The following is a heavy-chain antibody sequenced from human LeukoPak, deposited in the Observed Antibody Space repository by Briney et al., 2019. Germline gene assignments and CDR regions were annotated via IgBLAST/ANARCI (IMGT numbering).Heavy chain of an antibody. CDR2: IIPILGIA. V-gene: IGHV1-69*04. J-gene: IGHJ4*02. CDR1: GGTFSSYA. Sequence: GASVKVSCKASGGTFSSYAFSWVRQAPGQGLEWMGRIIPILGIANYAQKFQGRVTITADKSTSTAYMELRSLRSEDTAVYYCARDMGDGYLDYWGQGTLVTVSS. D-gene: IGHD3-16*01. CDR3: ARDMGDGYLDY.